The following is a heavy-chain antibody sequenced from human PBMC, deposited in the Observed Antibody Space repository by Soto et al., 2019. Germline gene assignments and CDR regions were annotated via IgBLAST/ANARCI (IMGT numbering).Heavy chain of an antibody. Sequence: QVQLVESGGGVVQPGRSLRLSCAASGFTFSSYGMHWVRQAPGKGLEWVAVISYDGSNKYYADSVKGRCTISRDNSKNTLYLQMNSLRAEDTAVYYCAKEERTNHYGMDVWGQGTTVTVSS. V-gene: IGHV3-30*18. J-gene: IGHJ6*02. D-gene: IGHD1-1*01. CDR1: GFTFSSYG. CDR2: ISYDGSNK. CDR3: AKEERTNHYGMDV.